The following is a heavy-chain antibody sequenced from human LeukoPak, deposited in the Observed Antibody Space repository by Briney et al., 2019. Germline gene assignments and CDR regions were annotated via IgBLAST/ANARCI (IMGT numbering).Heavy chain of an antibody. J-gene: IGHJ4*02. V-gene: IGHV4-34*01. Sequence: SETLSLTCAVYGGSFSGYYLSWIRQPPGKGLEWIGEINHSGSTNYNPSLKSRVTISVDTSKNQFSLKLSSVTAADTAVYYCARKYSSSWSEDYWGQGTLVTVSS. D-gene: IGHD6-13*01. CDR1: GGSFSGYY. CDR2: INHSGST. CDR3: ARKYSSSWSEDY.